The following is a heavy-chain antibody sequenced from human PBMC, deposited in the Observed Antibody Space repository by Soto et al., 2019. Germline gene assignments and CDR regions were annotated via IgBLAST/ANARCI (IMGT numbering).Heavy chain of an antibody. Sequence: QVQLVQSGAEVKKPGASVKVSCKASGYTFTSYDINWVRQATGQGLEWMGWMNPNSGNTGYSQKFPGRGTMTRNTSITTPYMDMRSLRSDDTAVYYYARGPSETPNYYDFWSGYGYNWFDPWGQGPLFTVSS. CDR3: ARGPSETPNYYDFWSGYGYNWFDP. CDR2: MNPNSGNT. CDR1: GYTFTSYD. V-gene: IGHV1-8*01. J-gene: IGHJ5*02. D-gene: IGHD3-3*01.